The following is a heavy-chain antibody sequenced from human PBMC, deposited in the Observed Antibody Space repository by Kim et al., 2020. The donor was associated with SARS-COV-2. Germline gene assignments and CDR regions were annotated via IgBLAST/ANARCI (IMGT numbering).Heavy chain of an antibody. CDR2: GGT. V-gene: IGHV4-59*09. D-gene: IGHD2-2*01. CDR3: ARGGKVPGV. Sequence: GGTNYNPPLKSRVTISVDTSKNQFSLKLSSVTAADTAVYYCARGGKVPGVWGQGTLVTVSS. J-gene: IGHJ4*02.